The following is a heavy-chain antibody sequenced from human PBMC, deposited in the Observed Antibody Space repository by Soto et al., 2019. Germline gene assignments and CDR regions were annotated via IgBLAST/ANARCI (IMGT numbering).Heavy chain of an antibody. J-gene: IGHJ4*02. CDR3: EKESEDLTSNFDY. V-gene: IGHV3-21*01. Sequence: EVQLVESGGGLVRPGGSLRLSCAASGFTFSRYSMNWVRQAPGKGLEWVSSISSTTNYIYYAVSMKGRFTVSRDNAKNSVYLDMNSLSAVDTAVYYCEKESEDLTSNFDYWGQGTLVTVSS. CDR2: ISSTTNYI. CDR1: GFTFSRYS.